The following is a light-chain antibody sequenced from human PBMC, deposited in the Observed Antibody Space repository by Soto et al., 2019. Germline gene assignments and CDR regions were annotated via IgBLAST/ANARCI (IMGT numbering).Light chain of an antibody. CDR3: QQYNSYSWT. V-gene: IGKV1-5*01. CDR1: QSISTW. Sequence: DIQIPKSPSTLSASVGDRVTITCRASQSISTWLAWYQQKPGKAPKLLIYDASSLKSGVPSRFSASGSGTEFTLTISSLQPDDFATYSCQQYNSYSWTFGQGTKVDI. J-gene: IGKJ1*01. CDR2: DAS.